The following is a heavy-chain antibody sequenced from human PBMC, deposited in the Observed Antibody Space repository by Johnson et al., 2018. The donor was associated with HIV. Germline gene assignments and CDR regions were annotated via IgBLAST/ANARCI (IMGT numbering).Heavy chain of an antibody. CDR1: AFNFDTSW. CDR3: ARNPLFSAFDI. D-gene: IGHD3-10*02. CDR2: IKDDGSEN. V-gene: IGHV3-7*05. Sequence: EVQVVESGGDLVQPGGSLRLSCAASAFNFDTSWMAWVRQAPGKGLEWVAHIKDDGSENYYVDSLKGRFTVSRDNAKNSLYLQMNSLRAEDTAVYYCARNPLFSAFDIWGQGTMVTVSS. J-gene: IGHJ3*02.